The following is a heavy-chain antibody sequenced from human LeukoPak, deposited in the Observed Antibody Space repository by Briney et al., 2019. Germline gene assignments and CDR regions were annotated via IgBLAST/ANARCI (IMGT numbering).Heavy chain of an antibody. D-gene: IGHD3-22*01. CDR3: ARDRLDDRSGYYYHYYYYMDV. J-gene: IGHJ6*03. V-gene: IGHV4-38-2*02. Sequence: SETLSLTCTVSGYSISSGSYWGWIRPPPGKGLEWIGSMDRSGSTYYNPSLKSRVTISVDTSKNQFSLKLSSVTAADTAVYYCARDRLDDRSGYYYHYYYYMDVWSKGTTVTVSS. CDR1: GYSISSGSY. CDR2: MDRSGST.